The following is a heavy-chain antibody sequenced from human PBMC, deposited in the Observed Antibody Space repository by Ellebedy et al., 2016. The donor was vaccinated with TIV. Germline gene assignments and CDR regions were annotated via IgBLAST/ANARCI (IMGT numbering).Heavy chain of an antibody. CDR2: IYHSGST. CDR1: GGSVNSGSYY. J-gene: IGHJ4*02. Sequence: MPSETLSLTCIVSGGSVNSGSYYWSWIRQPPGKGLEWIGHIYHSGSTNYNPSLKSRVTISLDTSMNQFSLNLNSVTAADTAVYYCVRDDYGVLGTLDYWGQGALVTVSS. CDR3: VRDDYGVLGTLDY. V-gene: IGHV4-61*01. D-gene: IGHD4-17*01.